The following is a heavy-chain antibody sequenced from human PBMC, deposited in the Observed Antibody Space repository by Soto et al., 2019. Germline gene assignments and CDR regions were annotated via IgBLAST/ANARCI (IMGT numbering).Heavy chain of an antibody. CDR2: IYYSGST. D-gene: IGHD2-2*01. CDR3: ARDLGWRYCSSTSCYEGGNWFDP. Sequence: ASETLSLTRPVSGGSLSRYYWSWIRQPPGEGLEWVGYIYYSGSTNYNPSLKSRVTISVDTSKNQFSLKLSSVTAADTAVYYCARDLGWRYCSSTSCYEGGNWFDPWGQGTLVTVSS. V-gene: IGHV4-59*01. J-gene: IGHJ5*02. CDR1: GGSLSRYY.